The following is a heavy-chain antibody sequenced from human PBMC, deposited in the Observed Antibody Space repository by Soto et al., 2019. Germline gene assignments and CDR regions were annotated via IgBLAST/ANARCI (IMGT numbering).Heavy chain of an antibody. CDR1: GGSFSGYY. D-gene: IGHD6-19*01. Sequence: PSETLSLTCAVYGGSFSGYYWSWIRQPPGKGLEGIGYIYSRGGTNYNPSLKSRVTISVDTSKNQFSLKLSSVTAADTAVYYCARDYGYSSGYSPGGKYYFYYWGQGTLVTVSS. CDR2: IYSRGGT. CDR3: ARDYGYSSGYSPGGKYYFYY. J-gene: IGHJ4*02. V-gene: IGHV4-59*01.